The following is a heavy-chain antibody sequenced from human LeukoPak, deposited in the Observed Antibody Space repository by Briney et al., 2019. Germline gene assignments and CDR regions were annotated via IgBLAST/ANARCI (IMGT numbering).Heavy chain of an antibody. CDR3: ASMVVTSSDYFDY. CDR2: INPNSGGT. CDR1: GYTFTSYY. Sequence: GASVKVSCKASGYTFTSYYMHWVRQAPGQGLEWMGWINPNSGGTNYARKFQGRVTMTRDTSISTAYMELSRLRSDDTAVYYCASMVVTSSDYFDYWGQGTLVTVSS. J-gene: IGHJ4*02. V-gene: IGHV1-2*02. D-gene: IGHD2-21*02.